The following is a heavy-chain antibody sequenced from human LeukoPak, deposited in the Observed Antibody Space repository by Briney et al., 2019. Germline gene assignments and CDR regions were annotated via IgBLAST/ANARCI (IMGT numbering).Heavy chain of an antibody. V-gene: IGHV4-4*02. D-gene: IGHD6-19*01. CDR3: ARDSTRRGYSSGWYFNY. Sequence: SGSTNYNPSLKSRVTISVDKSKNQFSLKLSSVTAADTAVYYCARDSTRRGYSSGWYFNYWGQGTLVTVSS. J-gene: IGHJ4*02. CDR2: SGST.